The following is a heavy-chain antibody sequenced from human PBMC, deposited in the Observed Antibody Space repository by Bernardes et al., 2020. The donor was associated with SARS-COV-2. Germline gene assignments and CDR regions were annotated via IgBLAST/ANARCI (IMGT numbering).Heavy chain of an antibody. CDR1: GFTFSSYC. CDR3: ARGQTETMVRGIVGLRHYYYAMDV. V-gene: IGHV3-7*05. Sequence: GGSLRLSCAASGFTFSSYCMSWVRQAPGKGLEWVANIRQDGNDKYYVDSVKGRFTISRDNAKNSLYLQMNSLRADDTAVYYCARGQTETMVRGIVGLRHYYYAMDVWGQGTTVTVSS. J-gene: IGHJ6*02. CDR2: IRQDGNDK. D-gene: IGHD3-10*01.